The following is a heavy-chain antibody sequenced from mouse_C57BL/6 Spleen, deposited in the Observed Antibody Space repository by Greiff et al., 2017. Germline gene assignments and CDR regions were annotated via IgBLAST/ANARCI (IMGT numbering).Heavy chain of an antibody. CDR3: ARTAYGSSWYFDY. CDR1: GYTFTDYN. Sequence: EVQLQQSGPELVKPGASVKIPCKASGYTFTDYNMDWVKQSHGKSLEWIGDINPNNGGTIYNQKFKGKATLTVDKSSSTAYMELRSLTSEDTAVYYCARTAYGSSWYFDYWGQGTTLTVSS. CDR2: INPNNGGT. D-gene: IGHD1-1*01. V-gene: IGHV1-18*01. J-gene: IGHJ2*01.